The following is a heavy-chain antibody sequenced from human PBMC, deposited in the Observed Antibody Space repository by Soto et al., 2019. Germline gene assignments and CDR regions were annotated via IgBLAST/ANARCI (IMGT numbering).Heavy chain of an antibody. CDR3: ARQAWPTNAFDI. J-gene: IGHJ3*02. CDR2: ISSSGSTI. CDR1: GFTFSSYE. D-gene: IGHD5-12*01. Sequence: EVQLVESGGGMVQPGGSLRLSCAASGFTFSSYEMNWVRQAPGKGLEWVSYISSSGSTIYYADSVKGRFTISSDNAKNSLYLQMNSLRAEDTAVYYCARQAWPTNAFDIWGQGTMVTVSS. V-gene: IGHV3-48*03.